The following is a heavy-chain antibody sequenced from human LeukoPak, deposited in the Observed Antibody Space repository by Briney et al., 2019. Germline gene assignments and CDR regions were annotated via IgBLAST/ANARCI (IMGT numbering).Heavy chain of an antibody. CDR2: IVPILGIT. Sequence: ASVKVSCKASGGTFSSYAISWVRQAPGQGLEWMGRIVPILGITDYAQKFQGRVTITSDTSTSIVYMQMSSLRSEDTAVYYCARITYYYDSSAYNDAFDIRGQGTMVTVSS. CDR3: ARITYYYDSSAYNDAFDI. J-gene: IGHJ3*02. V-gene: IGHV1-69*04. CDR1: GGTFSSYA. D-gene: IGHD3-22*01.